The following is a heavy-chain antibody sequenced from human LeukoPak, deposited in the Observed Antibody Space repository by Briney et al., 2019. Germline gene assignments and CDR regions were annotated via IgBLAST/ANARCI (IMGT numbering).Heavy chain of an antibody. J-gene: IGHJ4*02. V-gene: IGHV4-39*07. CDR1: GGSISSSSYY. D-gene: IGHD5-12*01. Sequence: PSETLSLTCNVSGGSISSSSYYWGWIRQPPGKGLEWIGSIYYSGTTHYNPSLKSRLTISVDTSKNQFSLKLSSVTAADTAVYYCARDSGYDSYYFDYWGQGTLVTVSS. CDR2: IYYSGTT. CDR3: ARDSGYDSYYFDY.